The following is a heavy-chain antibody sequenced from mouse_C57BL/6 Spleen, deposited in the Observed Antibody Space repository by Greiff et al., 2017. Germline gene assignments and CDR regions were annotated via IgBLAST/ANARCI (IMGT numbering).Heavy chain of an antibody. CDR3: ARSLGLTAPFDY. D-gene: IGHD3-1*01. CDR2: IDPSDSYT. Sequence: QVQLQQPGAELVKPGASVKLSCKASGYTFTSYWMQWVKQRPGQGLEWIGEIDPSDSYTNYNQKFTGKATLTVATSSSTAYLQLSSLTSEDSAVYYCARSLGLTAPFDYWGQGTTLTVSS. J-gene: IGHJ2*01. CDR1: GYTFTSYW. V-gene: IGHV1-50*01.